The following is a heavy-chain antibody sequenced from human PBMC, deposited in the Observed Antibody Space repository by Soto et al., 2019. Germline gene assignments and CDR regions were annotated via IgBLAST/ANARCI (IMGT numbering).Heavy chain of an antibody. CDR2: ISGSGGGT. V-gene: IGHV3-23*01. CDR1: GFTFSTYA. CDR3: AKGGRIVATTYNLDV. Sequence: EVQLLESGGGLVQPGGSLRLSCGASGFTFSTYAMNWVRQAPGKGLEWVAAISGSGGGTYYADSVKGRFTISRDNSKNSPFLHMNSLRAEDRAVYFCAKGGRIVATTYNLDVWGQGTTVAVSS. J-gene: IGHJ6*02. D-gene: IGHD1-26*01.